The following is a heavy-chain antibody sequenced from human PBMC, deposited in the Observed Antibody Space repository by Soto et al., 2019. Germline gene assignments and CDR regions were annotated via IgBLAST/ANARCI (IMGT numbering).Heavy chain of an antibody. V-gene: IGHV2-5*02. CDR2: IYWDDDK. CDR3: AHRVLRTVFGLVTTTAIYFDF. CDR1: GFSLTTSGVG. Sequence: QITLNESGPTQVKPRQTLTLTCTFSGFSLTTSGVGVGWIRQSPGKAPEWLALIYWDDDKRYSPSLKSRLTITKDTSKNQVVLTMADLDPADTATYYCAHRVLRTVFGLVTTTAIYFDFWGPGNPGRRLL. J-gene: IGHJ4*02. D-gene: IGHD3-3*01.